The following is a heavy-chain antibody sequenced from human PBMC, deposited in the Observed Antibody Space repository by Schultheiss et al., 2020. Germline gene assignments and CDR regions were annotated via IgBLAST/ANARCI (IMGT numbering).Heavy chain of an antibody. D-gene: IGHD3-10*01. V-gene: IGHV4-61*08. Sequence: SQTLSLTCTVSGGSISSGGYYWSWIRQPPGKGLEWIGYIYYSGSTNYNPSPKSRVTISVDTSKNQFSLELTSVTVADTAIYYCARSRGEKFSSLGYWGQGTLVTVSS. CDR3: ARSRGEKFSSLGY. J-gene: IGHJ4*02. CDR1: GGSISSGGYY. CDR2: IYYSGST.